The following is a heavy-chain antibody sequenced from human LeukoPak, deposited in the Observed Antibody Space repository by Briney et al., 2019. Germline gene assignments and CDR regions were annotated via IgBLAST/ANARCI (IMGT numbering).Heavy chain of an antibody. Sequence: SETLSLTCTVSGGSISSYYWSWIRQPAGKGLEWIGRIYTSGSTNYNPSLKSRVTISVDTSKNQFSLKLSSVTAADTAVYYCARESTEVTTWHFDLWGRGTLVTVSS. J-gene: IGHJ2*01. CDR3: ARESTEVTTWHFDL. D-gene: IGHD4-17*01. CDR2: IYTSGST. CDR1: GGSISSYY. V-gene: IGHV4-4*07.